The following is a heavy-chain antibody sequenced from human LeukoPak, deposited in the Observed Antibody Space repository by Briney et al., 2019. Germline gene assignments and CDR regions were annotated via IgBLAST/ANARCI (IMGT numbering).Heavy chain of an antibody. D-gene: IGHD3-10*01. V-gene: IGHV1-18*01. Sequence: ASVKVSCKASGYTFTSYGISWVRQAPGQGLEWMGWISAYNGNTNYAQKLQGRVTMTTDTSTSTAYMELRSLRSDDTAVYYCARGSRSKVRGVRNPHYYMDVWGKGTTVTISS. CDR3: ARGSRSKVRGVRNPHYYMDV. J-gene: IGHJ6*03. CDR2: ISAYNGNT. CDR1: GYTFTSYG.